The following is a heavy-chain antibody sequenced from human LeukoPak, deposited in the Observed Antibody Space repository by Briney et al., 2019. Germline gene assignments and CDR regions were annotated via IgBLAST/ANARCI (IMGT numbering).Heavy chain of an antibody. Sequence: GGSLRLSCAASGFTFSSCGMHWVRQAPGKGLEGVAVIWYDGTDKYYADSVKGRFTLSRDNSKNKLYLQMNSLRAEDTAVYYCARGESGWYYYYYGMDVWGRGTTVTVSS. D-gene: IGHD6-19*01. CDR2: IWYDGTDK. J-gene: IGHJ6*02. CDR3: ARGESGWYYYYYGMDV. CDR1: GFTFSSCG. V-gene: IGHV3-33*01.